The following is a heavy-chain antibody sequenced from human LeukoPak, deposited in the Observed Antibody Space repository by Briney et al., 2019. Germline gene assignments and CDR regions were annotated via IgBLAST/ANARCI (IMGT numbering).Heavy chain of an antibody. J-gene: IGHJ5*02. Sequence: SGKVYCKASGGTLSSYAISWGRQAPGQGLEWMGGIIPIFGTANYAQKFQGRVTITTDESTSTAYMELSSLRSEDTAVYYCARYAVGVVPAPRAWFDPWGKGTLVTVSS. D-gene: IGHD2-2*01. V-gene: IGHV1-69*05. CDR2: IIPIFGTA. CDR3: ARYAVGVVPAPRAWFDP. CDR1: GGTLSSYA.